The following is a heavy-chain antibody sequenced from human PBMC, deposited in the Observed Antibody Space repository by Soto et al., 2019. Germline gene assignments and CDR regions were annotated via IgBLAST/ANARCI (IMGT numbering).Heavy chain of an antibody. CDR1: GFSLNTSGMG. Sequence: QITLKESGPTLVKPTQTLTLTCTFSGFSLNTSGMGVGWIRPPPGKALEWLALIYWADDKRYSPSLKSRLTVTQDTSKNQVVLRMTNMDPEDTGTYYCANNPFGELLNRYGMDVWGQGTTVTVSS. D-gene: IGHD3-10*01. V-gene: IGHV2-5*02. CDR2: IYWADDK. CDR3: ANNPFGELLNRYGMDV. J-gene: IGHJ6*02.